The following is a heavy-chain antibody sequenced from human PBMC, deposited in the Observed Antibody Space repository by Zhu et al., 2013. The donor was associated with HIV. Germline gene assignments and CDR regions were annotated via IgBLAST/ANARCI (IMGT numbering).Heavy chain of an antibody. D-gene: IGHD6-13*01. CDR1: GGSISSYY. CDR3: ARENWDWYSSRPGPFDY. V-gene: IGHV4-4*07. Sequence: VQLQDRGPRTGVSPSETLSLTCTVSGGSISSYYWSWDPAAAGRTGVDWAYLYQWEHQLQPSLKSRVTMSVDRSKNQFSLKLTSVTAADTAVYYCARENWDWYSSRPGPFDYWGQGTLVTVSS. J-gene: IGHJ4*02. CDR2: LYQWEH.